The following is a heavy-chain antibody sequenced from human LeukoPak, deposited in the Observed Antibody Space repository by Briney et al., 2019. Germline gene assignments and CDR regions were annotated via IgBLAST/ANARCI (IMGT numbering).Heavy chain of an antibody. V-gene: IGHV1-8*01. CDR3: ARVCSGGSCLDY. CDR2: MNPHSGDA. J-gene: IGHJ4*02. D-gene: IGHD2-15*01. CDR1: GYTFTSYY. Sequence: GASVKLSYKTSGYTFTSYYINWVRQATGQGLEWMGWMNPHSGDADFAQNFQGRVTMTRSTSITTAYMGLSSLTSEDTAVYYCARVCSGGSCLDYWGQGTLVTVYS.